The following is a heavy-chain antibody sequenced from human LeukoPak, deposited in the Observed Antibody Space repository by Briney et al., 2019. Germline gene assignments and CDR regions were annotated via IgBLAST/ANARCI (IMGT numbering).Heavy chain of an antibody. CDR2: INPNSGGT. CDR1: GYTFTGYY. D-gene: IGHD1-26*01. V-gene: IGHV1-2*02. J-gene: IGHJ4*02. Sequence: ASVKVSCKASGYTFTGYYKHWVRQAPGQGLEWMGWINPNSGGTNYAQKFQGRVTMTRDTSISTAYMELSRLRSDDTAVYYCARGQNLRVGAPPGYWGQGTLVTVSS. CDR3: ARGQNLRVGAPPGY.